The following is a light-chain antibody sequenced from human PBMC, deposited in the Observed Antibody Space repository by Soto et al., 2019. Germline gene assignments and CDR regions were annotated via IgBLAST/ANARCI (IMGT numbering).Light chain of an antibody. CDR2: WAS. V-gene: IGKV4-1*01. CDR3: QQYYSTPLA. Sequence: DIVMTQSPESLAGSLGERATINCKSSQRVLYSSNNKNYLAWYQQKPRQPPKLLIYWASTRESGVPDRFSGSGSGTDFTLTISSLQAEDVAVYYCQQYYSTPLAFGQGTKVEIK. CDR1: QRVLYSSNNKNY. J-gene: IGKJ1*01.